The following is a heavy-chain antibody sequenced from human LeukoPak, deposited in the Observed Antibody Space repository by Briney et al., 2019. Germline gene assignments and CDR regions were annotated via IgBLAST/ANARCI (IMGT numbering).Heavy chain of an antibody. Sequence: PGGSLRLSCAASGFTFSSFGMNWVRQAPGKGLEWVSFISTSSGYIYYADSVKGRFTISRDNAKNSLYLQMNSLRAEDTAVYYCAELGITMIGGVWGKGTTVTISS. CDR1: GFTFSSFG. V-gene: IGHV3-21*01. D-gene: IGHD3-10*02. J-gene: IGHJ6*04. CDR3: AELGITMIGGV. CDR2: ISTSSGYI.